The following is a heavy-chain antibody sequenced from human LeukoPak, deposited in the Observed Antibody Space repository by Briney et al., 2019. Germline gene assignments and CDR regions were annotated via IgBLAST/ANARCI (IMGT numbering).Heavy chain of an antibody. CDR3: ARAGVWYPFDI. CDR2: IYSGGST. CDR1: GFTVSSNH. Sequence: GGSLRLSCAASGFTVSSNHMNWVRQAPGKGLEWVSVIYSGGSTYYADSVKGRFTISRDNSKNTLFLQMNSLRAEDTAVYYCARAGVWYPFDIWGQGTMVTVSS. D-gene: IGHD6-13*01. J-gene: IGHJ3*02. V-gene: IGHV3-66*01.